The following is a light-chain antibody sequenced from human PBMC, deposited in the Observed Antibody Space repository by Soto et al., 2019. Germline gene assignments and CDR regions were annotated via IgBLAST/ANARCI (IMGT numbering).Light chain of an antibody. V-gene: IGLV1-44*01. Sequence: QSVLTQPPSASGTPGQRVTMSCSGSSSNIGSNPVKWYQQVPGTAPKLHIYNNNERHSGVPDRFSVSKSGTSAYLAIRGLQSEDEAEYHCAAWDDSLNGWGFGGGTQLTV. CDR3: AAWDDSLNGWG. CDR2: NNN. CDR1: SSNIGSNP. J-gene: IGLJ3*02.